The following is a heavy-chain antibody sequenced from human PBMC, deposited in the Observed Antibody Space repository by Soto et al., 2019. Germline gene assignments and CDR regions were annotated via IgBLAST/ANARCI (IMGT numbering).Heavy chain of an antibody. J-gene: IGHJ5*02. CDR2: IYYSGST. D-gene: IGHD5-12*01. CDR3: ARSGYSGYDYWSDP. Sequence: PSETLSLTCTVSGGSISSYYWSWIRQPPGKGLEWIGYIYYSGSTNYNPSLKSRVTISVDTSKNQFSLKLSSVTAADTAVYYCARSGYSGYDYWSDPWGQGTLVTVSS. CDR1: GGSISSYY. V-gene: IGHV4-59*08.